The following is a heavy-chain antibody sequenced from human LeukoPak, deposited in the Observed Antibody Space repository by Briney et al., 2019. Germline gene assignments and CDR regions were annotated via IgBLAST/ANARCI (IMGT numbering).Heavy chain of an antibody. V-gene: IGHV3-23*01. J-gene: IGHJ4*02. CDR3: AKEPDGAVAGTNDYFDY. Sequence: GGSLRLSCAASGFTFSSYAMSWVRQAPGKGLEWVSAISGSGGSTYYADSVKGRFTISRDNSKNTLYLQMNSLRAEDTAVYYCAKEPDGAVAGTNDYFDYWGQGTLVTVSS. D-gene: IGHD6-19*01. CDR2: ISGSGGST. CDR1: GFTFSSYA.